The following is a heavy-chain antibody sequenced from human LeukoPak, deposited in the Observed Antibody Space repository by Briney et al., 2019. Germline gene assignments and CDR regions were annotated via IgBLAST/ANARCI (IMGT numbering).Heavy chain of an antibody. D-gene: IGHD3-9*01. Sequence: SETLSLTCTVSGGSISTYSWSWIRQPPGKGLEWIGHIYYSGNTNYNPSLKSRVTISVDTSKNQFSLKLSSVTAADTAVYYCARVRLVGYDILTGYYSFDYWGQGTLVTVSS. CDR2: IYYSGNT. CDR3: ARVRLVGYDILTGYYSFDY. J-gene: IGHJ4*02. CDR1: GGSISTYS. V-gene: IGHV4-59*01.